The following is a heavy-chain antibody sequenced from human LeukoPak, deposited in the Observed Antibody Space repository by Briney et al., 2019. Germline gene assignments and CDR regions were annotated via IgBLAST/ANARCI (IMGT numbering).Heavy chain of an antibody. CDR2: ITGDYAT. J-gene: IGHJ5*02. CDR3: AKGAASGLVDWFDP. Sequence: GGSLRLSCAASGFTFSNFAMMWVRQAPGKGLEWVSSITGDYATYSADPAKGRFTNSRDDSKNIVYLQMDSLRDDDTAVYYCAKGAASGLVDWFDPWGQGTLVTVSS. CDR1: GFTFSNFA. V-gene: IGHV3-23*01. D-gene: IGHD3-22*01.